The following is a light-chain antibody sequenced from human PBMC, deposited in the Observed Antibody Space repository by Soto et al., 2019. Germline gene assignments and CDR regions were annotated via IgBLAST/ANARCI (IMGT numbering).Light chain of an antibody. V-gene: IGKV3-20*01. CDR3: QKYGNFWT. Sequence: EIVLTQSPATLSLSPGERATLSCRASQSVRSYLAWYQQKPGQAPRLLIYGASSRATGIPDRFSGSGSGTDFSLTIRRLEPDDFAVYYCQKYGNFWTFGQGTKVEIK. CDR1: QSVRSY. CDR2: GAS. J-gene: IGKJ1*01.